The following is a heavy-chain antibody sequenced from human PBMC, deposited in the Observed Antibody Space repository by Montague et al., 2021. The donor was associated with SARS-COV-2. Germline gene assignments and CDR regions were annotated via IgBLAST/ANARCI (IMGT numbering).Heavy chain of an antibody. Sequence: SLRLSCAASGFPFTNYWMHWVRQAPGKGLVWVSRINSDGRTTTYADSVKGRFTISRDNAENTVYLQMNSLRVEGTAVYHCVGDVAETGTRFDPWGQGTLVIVSS. CDR3: VGDVAETGTRFDP. CDR1: GFPFTNYW. J-gene: IGHJ5*02. V-gene: IGHV3-74*01. CDR2: INSDGRTT. D-gene: IGHD6-19*01.